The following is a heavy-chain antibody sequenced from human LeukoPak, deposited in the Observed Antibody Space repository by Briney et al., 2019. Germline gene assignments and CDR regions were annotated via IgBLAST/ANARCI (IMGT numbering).Heavy chain of an antibody. D-gene: IGHD2-15*01. V-gene: IGHV4-34*01. CDR1: GGSFSGYY. CDR2: ISHSGST. CDR3: ARVKDTSSGGEFNY. J-gene: IGHJ4*02. Sequence: KPSETLSLTCAVYGGSFSGYYWSWIRQPPGRGLEWIGEISHSGSTNYNPSLKSRVTISVDTSKNQFSLKLSSVTAADTAVYYCARVKDTSSGGEFNYWGQGTLVTVSS.